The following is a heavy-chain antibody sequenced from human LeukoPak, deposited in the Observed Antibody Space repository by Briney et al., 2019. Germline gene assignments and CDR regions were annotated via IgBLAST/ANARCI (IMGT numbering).Heavy chain of an antibody. CDR2: ISAYNGNT. Sequence: GASVKVSCKASGYTFTSYGISWVRQAPGQGLEWMGWISAYNGNTNYAQKLQGRVTMTTDTSTSTAYMELRSLRSDDTAVYYCASWTGYSSSWYEAFDIWGQGTMVTVSS. CDR3: ASWTGYSSSWYEAFDI. D-gene: IGHD6-13*01. V-gene: IGHV1-18*01. J-gene: IGHJ3*02. CDR1: GYTFTSYG.